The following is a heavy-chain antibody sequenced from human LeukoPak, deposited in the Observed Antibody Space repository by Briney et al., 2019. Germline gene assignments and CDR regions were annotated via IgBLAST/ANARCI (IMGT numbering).Heavy chain of an antibody. V-gene: IGHV4-39*01. J-gene: IGHJ4*02. CDR1: GGSISSTTYY. D-gene: IGHD4-23*01. CDR2: VYNIGSA. CDR3: ARHDPPRWPYYFDY. Sequence: PSETLSLTCTVSGGSISSTTYYWGWVRQPPGKGLEWIGSVYNIGSAYYNPSLNSRITISVDTSKNPFSLKLSSVTAADTAVYYCARHDPPRWPYYFDYWGRGTLVTVSS.